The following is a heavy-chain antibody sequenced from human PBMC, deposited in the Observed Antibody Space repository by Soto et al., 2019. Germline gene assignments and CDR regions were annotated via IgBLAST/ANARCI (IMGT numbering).Heavy chain of an antibody. V-gene: IGHV3-53*02. CDR1: GFIVTSNY. CDR3: ARDVGGWDLQVGDWFEP. Sequence: EVQLVETGGAFVQPGGSLRISCAASGFIVTSNYMTWVRQAPAKGLEWVSVIYSGGSTYYAASVKGRFAMFGDNAKNTLYLRVNSLRVEDTAIYYCARDVGGWDLQVGDWFEPWGQGTLVTFSS. CDR2: IYSGGST. D-gene: IGHD1-26*01. J-gene: IGHJ5*02.